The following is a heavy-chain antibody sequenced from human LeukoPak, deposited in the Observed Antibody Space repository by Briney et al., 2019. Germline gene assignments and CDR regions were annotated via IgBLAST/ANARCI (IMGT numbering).Heavy chain of an antibody. CDR3: ARGYSYGLEAYFDY. D-gene: IGHD5-18*01. CDR1: GGSISNKY. CDR2: IYYSGNT. J-gene: IGHJ4*02. V-gene: IGHV4-59*01. Sequence: PSETLSLTCTVSGGSISNKYWSWIRQPPGKGLEWIGYIYYSGNTNYDPSLKSRVTILVDTSKNQVSLKLSSVTAADTAVYFCARGYSYGLEAYFDYWGQGTLVTVSS.